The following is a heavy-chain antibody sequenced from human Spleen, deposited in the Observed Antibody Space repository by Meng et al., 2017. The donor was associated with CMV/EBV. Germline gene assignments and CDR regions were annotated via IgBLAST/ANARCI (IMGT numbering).Heavy chain of an antibody. Sequence: GESLKISCEASGFSFSVYSMNWFRQAPGKGLEWVSYISSSSSIIYYADSVKGRFTISRDNAKNSLYLQMNSLRAEDTAFYYCAKDRAAAGNPVDYWGQGTLVTVSS. CDR1: GFSFSVYS. CDR3: AKDRAAAGNPVDY. D-gene: IGHD6-13*01. V-gene: IGHV3-48*04. CDR2: ISSSSSII. J-gene: IGHJ4*02.